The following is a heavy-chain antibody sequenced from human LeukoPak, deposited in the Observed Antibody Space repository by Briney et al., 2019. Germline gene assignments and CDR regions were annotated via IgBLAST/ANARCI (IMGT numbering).Heavy chain of an antibody. J-gene: IGHJ4*02. CDR1: GGSISSYY. CDR2: FYYSGST. Sequence: SETLSLTCTVSGGSISSYYWSWIRQPPGKGLEWIGYFYYSGSTDYNPSLKSRVTISVDTSKNQFSLILSSVTAADTAVYYCARDSSAHFDCWGRGTLVTVSS. CDR3: ARDSSAHFDC. V-gene: IGHV4-59*13.